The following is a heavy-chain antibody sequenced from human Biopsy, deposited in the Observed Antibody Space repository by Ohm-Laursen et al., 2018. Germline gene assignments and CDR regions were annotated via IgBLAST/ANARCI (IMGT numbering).Heavy chain of an antibody. J-gene: IGHJ2*01. Sequence: SDTLSLTCTVSGDSISSYYWSWIRQPPGKGLQGFGYVYYTGCTDYNPSLQSRVTISVDTSKNHFSLRLRSVPPADTAIYYCARDRIYYSDRTVPGCFDLWGRGTLVTVSS. CDR3: ARDRIYYSDRTVPGCFDL. CDR1: GDSISSYY. V-gene: IGHV4-59*01. CDR2: VYYTGCT. D-gene: IGHD3-22*01.